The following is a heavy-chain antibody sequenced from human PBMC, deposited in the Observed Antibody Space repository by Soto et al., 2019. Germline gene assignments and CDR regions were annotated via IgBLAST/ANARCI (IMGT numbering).Heavy chain of an antibody. D-gene: IGHD6-13*01. CDR2: IYHSGST. V-gene: IGHV4-30-2*01. CDR1: GGSISSGGYS. CDR3: ARGGSSWTGNWFDP. Sequence: SETLSLTCAVSGGSISSGGYSWSWIRQPPGKGLEWIGYIYHSGSTYYNPSLKSRVTISVDRSKNQFSLKLSSVTAADTAVYYCARGGSSWTGNWFDPWGQGTLVTVSS. J-gene: IGHJ5*02.